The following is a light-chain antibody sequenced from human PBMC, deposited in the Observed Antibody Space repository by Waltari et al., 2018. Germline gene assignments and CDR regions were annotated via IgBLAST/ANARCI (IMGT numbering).Light chain of an antibody. CDR1: QSLLHSNGNTY. CDR3: MQALQTPFT. J-gene: IGKJ3*01. V-gene: IGKV2-29*02. Sequence: DIVMTQTPLSLPVTPGEPASISCRSSQSLLHSNGNTYLYWYLQKPGQPPRLLIYRVSNRFSGVPDRVSGSGSGTDVTLKVSRVEAEDVGIYYCMQALQTPFTFGPGTKLDIK. CDR2: RVS.